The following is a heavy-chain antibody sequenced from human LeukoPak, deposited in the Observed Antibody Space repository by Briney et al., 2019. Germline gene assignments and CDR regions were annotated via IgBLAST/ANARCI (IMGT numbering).Heavy chain of an antibody. Sequence: GGSLRLSCAASGFTFSSYAMHWVRQAPGKGLEWVAVISYDGSNKYYADSVKGRFTISRDNSKNTLYLQMNSLRAEDTAVYYCGRNYYGSGSSKLDYWGQGTLVTVSS. CDR2: ISYDGSNK. D-gene: IGHD3-10*01. V-gene: IGHV3-30*04. CDR1: GFTFSSYA. J-gene: IGHJ4*02. CDR3: GRNYYGSGSSKLDY.